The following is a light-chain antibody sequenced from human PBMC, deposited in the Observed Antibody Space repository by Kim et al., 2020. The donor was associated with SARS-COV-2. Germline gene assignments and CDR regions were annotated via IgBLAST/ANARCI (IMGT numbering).Light chain of an antibody. V-gene: IGLV2-14*03. Sequence: GQSVTISCTGTDSDVGDYTYVSWYQQHPGKAPKLMIYDVSQRPSGVANRFSGSKSGNTASLAISGLQADDEAAYYCSSYTSSSTWVFGGGTKVTVL. CDR1: DSDVGDYTY. CDR3: SSYTSSSTWV. J-gene: IGLJ3*02. CDR2: DVS.